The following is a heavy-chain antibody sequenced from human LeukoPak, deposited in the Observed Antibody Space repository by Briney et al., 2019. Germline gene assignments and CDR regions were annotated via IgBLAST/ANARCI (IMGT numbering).Heavy chain of an antibody. CDR3: ARGYYDSSGYYYAGPHDAFDI. CDR1: GYSFTSYW. CDR2: IYPGDSDT. J-gene: IGHJ3*02. V-gene: IGHV5-51*01. Sequence: GESLKISCKGSGYSFTSYWIGWVRQMSGKGLEWMGIIYPGDSDTRYSPPFQGQVTISADKSISTAYLQWSSLKASDTAMYYCARGYYDSSGYYYAGPHDAFDIWGQGTMVTVSS. D-gene: IGHD3-22*01.